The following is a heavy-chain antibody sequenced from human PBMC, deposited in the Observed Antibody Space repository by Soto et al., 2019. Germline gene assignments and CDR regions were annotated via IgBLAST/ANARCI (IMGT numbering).Heavy chain of an antibody. V-gene: IGHV3-30-3*01. J-gene: IGHJ4*02. Sequence: GGSLRLSCAASGFTFSSHSLHWVRQAPGKGLEWVAVISYDGSKKYYADSVKGRFTISRDNSENTLYLQMNSLRAEDTAVYYCARKRDYFDYWGQGSLVTVSS. CDR3: ARKRDYFDY. CDR1: GFTFSSHS. CDR2: ISYDGSKK.